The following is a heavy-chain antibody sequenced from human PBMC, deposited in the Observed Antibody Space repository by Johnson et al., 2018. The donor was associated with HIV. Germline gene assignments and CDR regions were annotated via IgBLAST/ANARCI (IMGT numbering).Heavy chain of an antibody. J-gene: IGHJ3*02. CDR1: GFSFSNFG. CDR3: AKEGHYYDDYHAFDI. CDR2: ISGSGGST. V-gene: IGHV3-NL1*01. D-gene: IGHD3-16*01. Sequence: QVQLLESGGGVVQPGRSLRLSCAASGFSFSNFGMHWVRQAPGKGLEWVSAISGSGGSTYYADSVKGRFTISRDNSKNTLYLQMNSLRAEDTAVYYCAKEGHYYDDYHAFDIWGQGTMVTVSS.